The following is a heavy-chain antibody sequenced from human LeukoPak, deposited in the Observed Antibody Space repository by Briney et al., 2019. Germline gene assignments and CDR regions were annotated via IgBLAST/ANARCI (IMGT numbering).Heavy chain of an antibody. Sequence: ASVKVSCKASGYTFTSYYMHWVRQAPGQGLEWMGIINPSGGSTSYAQKFQGRVTITTDESTSTAYMELSSLRSEDTAVYYCARVMYYDSSGLDYAFDIWGQGTMVTVSS. CDR2: INPSGGST. J-gene: IGHJ3*02. V-gene: IGHV1-46*01. D-gene: IGHD3-22*01. CDR1: GYTFTSYY. CDR3: ARVMYYDSSGLDYAFDI.